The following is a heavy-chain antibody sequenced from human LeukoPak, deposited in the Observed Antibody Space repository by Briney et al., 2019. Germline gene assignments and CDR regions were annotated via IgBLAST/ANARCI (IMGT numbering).Heavy chain of an antibody. CDR1: GFTVSSNY. D-gene: IGHD3-22*01. V-gene: IGHV3-66*01. J-gene: IGHJ4*02. Sequence: GGSLRLSCAASGFTVSSNYMSWVHQAPGKGLEWVSVIYSGGSTYYADSVKCRFTITRDNSKNTLYLQMNSLRAEDTAVYYCARGINYYDSSGYPSPFDYWGQGTLVTVSS. CDR2: IYSGGST. CDR3: ARGINYYDSSGYPSPFDY.